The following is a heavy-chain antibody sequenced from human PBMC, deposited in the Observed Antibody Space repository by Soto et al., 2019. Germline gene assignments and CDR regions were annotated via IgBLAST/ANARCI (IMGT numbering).Heavy chain of an antibody. D-gene: IGHD6-6*01. CDR1: GFTFSSYW. J-gene: IGHJ3*02. CDR3: ARDRGQLAPMYAFDI. V-gene: IGHV3-7*03. Sequence: WGSLSLSCAASGFTFSSYWMSWVRQAPGKGLECVANIKQDGSEKYYVDSVKGRFTISRDNAKNSLYLQMNSLRAEDTAVYYRARDRGQLAPMYAFDIWGQGTMVTVS. CDR2: IKQDGSEK.